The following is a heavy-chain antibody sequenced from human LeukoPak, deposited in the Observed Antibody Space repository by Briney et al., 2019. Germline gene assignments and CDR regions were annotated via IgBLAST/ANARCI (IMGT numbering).Heavy chain of an antibody. CDR2: IKHDGSDK. J-gene: IGHJ4*02. D-gene: IGHD6-19*01. Sequence: GGSLRLSCAASGFTFSSYWMSWVRQAPGKGLEWVANIKHDGSDKYYVDSVKGRFTISRDHSKNTLYLQMKSLRAEDTAVYYCARELEIAVAGTLGYWGQGTLVTVSS. CDR3: ARELEIAVAGTLGY. CDR1: GFTFSSYW. V-gene: IGHV3-7*01.